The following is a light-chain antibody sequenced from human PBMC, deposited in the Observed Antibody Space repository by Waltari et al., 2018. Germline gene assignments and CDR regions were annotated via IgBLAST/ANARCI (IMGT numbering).Light chain of an antibody. Sequence: DVQMTQSPSTLSASVGDRVTISCRASQTISSWLAWYQQKPGKAPRLLIYKASTLESGVSSRFSGSGARTDFTLTISSLQPNDSATYYCQQFHLYLLTFGGGTKVEIK. J-gene: IGKJ4*01. CDR1: QTISSW. CDR3: QQFHLYLLT. V-gene: IGKV1-5*03. CDR2: KAS.